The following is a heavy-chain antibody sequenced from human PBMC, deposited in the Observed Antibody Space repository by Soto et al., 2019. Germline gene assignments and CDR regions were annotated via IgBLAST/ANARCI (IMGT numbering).Heavy chain of an antibody. J-gene: IGHJ6*02. CDR3: TTDPEYSSSSGYYYYGMDV. V-gene: IGHV3-15*07. CDR2: IKSKTDGGTT. CDR1: GFTFSNAW. Sequence: GGSLRLSCAASGFTFSNAWMNWVRQAPGKGLEWVGRIKSKTDGGTTDYAAPVKGRFTISRDDSKNTLYLQMNSLKTEDTAVYYCTTDPEYSSSSGYYYYGMDVWGQGTTVTVSS. D-gene: IGHD6-6*01.